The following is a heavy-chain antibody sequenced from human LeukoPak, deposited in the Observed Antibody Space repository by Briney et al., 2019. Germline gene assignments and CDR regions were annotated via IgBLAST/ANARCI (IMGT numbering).Heavy chain of an antibody. J-gene: IGHJ4*02. V-gene: IGHV3-21*01. CDR1: GFTFSSYT. Sequence: GGSLRLSCAASGFTFSSYTMNWVRQAPGKGLEWVSSISGSSYYIYYADSVKGRFTISRDNAKNSLYLQINSLRAEDTAVYYCARDIYGGNWPNDYWGQGTLVTVSS. CDR3: ARDIYGGNWPNDY. CDR2: ISGSSYYI. D-gene: IGHD4-23*01.